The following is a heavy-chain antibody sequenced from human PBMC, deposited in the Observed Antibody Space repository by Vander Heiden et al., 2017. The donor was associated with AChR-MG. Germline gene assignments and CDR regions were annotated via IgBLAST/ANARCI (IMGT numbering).Heavy chain of an antibody. V-gene: IGHV4-39*01. Sequence: QLQLQESGPGLVKPSETLSLTCTVSGCSISSRSYYWGWIRQPPGKGLEWIGSIYDSGTSYSKASLKSRVSMSVDTSKSLFSLSLSSVTAADTAIYYCARHLRLPVPGTDNWGQGILVTVSS. CDR3: ARHLRLPVPGTDN. CDR1: GCSISSRSYY. CDR2: IYDSGTS. J-gene: IGHJ4*02. D-gene: IGHD5-12*01.